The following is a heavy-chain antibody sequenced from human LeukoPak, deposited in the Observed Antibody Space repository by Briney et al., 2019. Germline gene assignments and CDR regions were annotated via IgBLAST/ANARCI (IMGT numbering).Heavy chain of an antibody. CDR2: IWYDGSNK. CDR1: GFTFSSYG. J-gene: IGHJ4*02. D-gene: IGHD6-25*01. Sequence: PGRSLRLSCAASGFTFSSYGMHWVRQAPGKGLEWVAVIWYDGSNKYYADSVKGRFTISRDNSKNTPYLQMNSLRAEDTAVYYCARGRPHFDYWGQGTLVTVSS. CDR3: ARGRPHFDY. V-gene: IGHV3-33*01.